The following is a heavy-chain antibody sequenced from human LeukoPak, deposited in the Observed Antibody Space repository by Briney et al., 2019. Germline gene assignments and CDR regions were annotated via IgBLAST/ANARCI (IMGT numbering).Heavy chain of an antibody. J-gene: IGHJ4*02. Sequence: PSETLSLTCTVSGGSISSYHWSWIRQPPGKGLECIGYIYYSGSTHYNPSLKSRVTISVDTSKNQFSLNLSSVTAADTAVYSCARDGGTGYFDYWGQGTLVTVSS. CDR3: ARDGGTGYFDY. D-gene: IGHD3-16*01. V-gene: IGHV4-59*12. CDR2: IYYSGST. CDR1: GGSISSYH.